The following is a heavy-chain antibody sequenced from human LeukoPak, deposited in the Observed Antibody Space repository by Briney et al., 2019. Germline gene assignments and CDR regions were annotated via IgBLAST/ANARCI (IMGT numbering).Heavy chain of an antibody. CDR2: ISGSGGSR. D-gene: IGHD3-10*01. V-gene: IGHV3-23*01. J-gene: IGHJ4*02. CDR1: GFTFSS. Sequence: GGSLRLSCAASGFTFSSWVRQAPGKGLEWVSTISGSGGSRSYSDSVKGRFTISRDNSKNTLYLQMNSLRAEDTAVYYCALVVYYYGSGSYSPFDYWGQGTLVTVSS. CDR3: ALVVYYYGSGSYSPFDY.